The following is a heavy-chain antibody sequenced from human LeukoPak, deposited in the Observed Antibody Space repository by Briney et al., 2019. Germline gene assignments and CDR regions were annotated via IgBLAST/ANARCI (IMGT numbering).Heavy chain of an antibody. CDR1: GFTFSSYW. CDR2: ISDSGGST. V-gene: IGHV3-23*01. D-gene: IGHD6-19*01. Sequence: GGSLRLSCAASGFTFSSYWMSWVRQAPGEGLERVSAISDSGGSTYYAASVKGRFTISRDSPKNTLHLQMNSLRAEDTAVYYCAKAVAGTTGLWDYWGQGTLVIVSS. CDR3: AKAVAGTTGLWDY. J-gene: IGHJ4*02.